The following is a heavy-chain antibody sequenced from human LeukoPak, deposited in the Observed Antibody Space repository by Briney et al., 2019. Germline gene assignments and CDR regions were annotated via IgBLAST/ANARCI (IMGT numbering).Heavy chain of an antibody. Sequence: SETLSLTCAVYGGSFRGYYWSWIRQPPGKGLEWIGEINRSGSSNYNPSLKSRVTISVDTSKNHFSLKLSSVTAADTAVYYCARRIYCSGGSCYEADYWGQGTLVTVSS. CDR2: INRSGSS. J-gene: IGHJ4*02. CDR3: ARRIYCSGGSCYEADY. V-gene: IGHV4-34*01. CDR1: GGSFRGYY. D-gene: IGHD2-15*01.